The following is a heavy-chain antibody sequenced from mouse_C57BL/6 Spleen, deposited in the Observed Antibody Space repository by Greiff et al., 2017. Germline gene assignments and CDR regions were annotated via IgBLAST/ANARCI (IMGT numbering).Heavy chain of an antibody. CDR2: IRSKSSNYAT. CDR1: GFTFNTYA. J-gene: IGHJ2*01. CDR3: VRDQTTGGGYYFDY. D-gene: IGHD1-1*01. Sequence: DVKLVESGGGLVQPKGSLKLSCAASGFTFNTYAMHWVRQAPGKGLEWVARIRSKSSNYATYYADSVKDRFTISRDDSQSMLYLQMNNLKTEDTAMYYCVRDQTTGGGYYFDYWGQGTTLTVSS. V-gene: IGHV10-3*01.